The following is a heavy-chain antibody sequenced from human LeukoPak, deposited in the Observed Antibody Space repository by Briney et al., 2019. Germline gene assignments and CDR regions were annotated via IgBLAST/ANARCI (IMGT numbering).Heavy chain of an antibody. D-gene: IGHD2/OR15-2a*01. CDR1: GPPISTYY. J-gene: IGHJ1*01. Sequence: NPSETLSLTCTVSGPPISTYYWSWIRQPPGKGLEWIGYLYYSGSTTNSPSLKSRVTMSVDTSKSQFSLKLNSVTAADTAIYYCARVRGTFETDWGQGTLVTVSS. CDR2: LYYSGST. V-gene: IGHV4-59*01. CDR3: ARVRGTFETD.